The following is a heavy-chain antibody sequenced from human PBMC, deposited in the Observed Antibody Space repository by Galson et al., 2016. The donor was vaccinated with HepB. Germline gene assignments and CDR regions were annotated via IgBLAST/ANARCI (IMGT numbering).Heavy chain of an antibody. CDR1: GFTVSSSY. CDR3: ARDGEYYYGSGSYAET. CDR2: IYSGGST. V-gene: IGHV3-53*01. Sequence: SLRLSCAASGFTVSSSYMSWVRQAPGKGLEWVSVIYSGGSTYYADSVKGRFTISRDNSENTLHLQMNSLRAEDTAVYYCARDGEYYYGSGSYAETWGQGTLVTVSS. D-gene: IGHD3-10*01. J-gene: IGHJ5*02.